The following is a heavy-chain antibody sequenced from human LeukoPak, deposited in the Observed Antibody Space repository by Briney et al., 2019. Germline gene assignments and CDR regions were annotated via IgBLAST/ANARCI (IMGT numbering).Heavy chain of an antibody. CDR1: GYTFTSYD. Sequence: GASVKVSCKASGYTFTSYDINWVRQATGQGLEWMGWMNPNSGNTGYAQKFQGRVTMTRNISISAAYMELSSLRSEDTAVYYCAVMTTGLYYYYGMDVWGQGTTVTVSS. V-gene: IGHV1-8*01. J-gene: IGHJ6*02. CDR3: AVMTTGLYYYYGMDV. D-gene: IGHD4-11*01. CDR2: MNPNSGNT.